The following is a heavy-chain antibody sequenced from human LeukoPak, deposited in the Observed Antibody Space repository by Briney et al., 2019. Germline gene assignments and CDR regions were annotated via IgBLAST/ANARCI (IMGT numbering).Heavy chain of an antibody. V-gene: IGHV3-66*01. CDR3: ARDRYGGYLNYLDY. J-gene: IGHJ4*02. D-gene: IGHD5-12*01. Sequence: TGGSLRLSCAASGFTVSSNYMSWVRQAPGKGLEWVSVIYSGGSTYYADSVKGRFTISRDNSKNTLYLQMNSLRAEDTAVYYCARDRYGGYLNYLDYWGQGTLVTVSS. CDR2: IYSGGST. CDR1: GFTVSSNY.